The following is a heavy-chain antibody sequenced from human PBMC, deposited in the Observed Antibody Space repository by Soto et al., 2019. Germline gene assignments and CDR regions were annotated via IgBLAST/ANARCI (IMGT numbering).Heavy chain of an antibody. CDR3: ARVGGYSNSADY. J-gene: IGHJ4*02. CDR1: GYTFTSYG. Sequence: QVQLVQSGAEVKKPGAPVKVSCKASGYTFTSYGISWLRQAPGQGLEWMGWISAYNGNTNYAQKLQGRVTMTTDTSTSTGYMELRCRRSAATAVYDCARVGGYSNSADYWGKGTLGTFSS. D-gene: IGHD6-6*01. CDR2: ISAYNGNT. V-gene: IGHV1-18*01.